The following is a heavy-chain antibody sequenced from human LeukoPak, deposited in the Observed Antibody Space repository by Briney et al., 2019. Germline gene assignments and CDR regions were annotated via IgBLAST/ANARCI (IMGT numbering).Heavy chain of an antibody. Sequence: GGSLRLSCAASGFTFSSYWMTWVRQAPGKGLEWVATINQDGSEKDYVDSVRGRFTISRDNAKNSLYLQMNSLRAEDTAVYYCARSTTYSFVYWGQGTLVTVSS. CDR1: GFTFSSYW. J-gene: IGHJ4*02. V-gene: IGHV3-7*01. CDR3: ARSTTYSFVY. D-gene: IGHD2-15*01. CDR2: INQDGSEK.